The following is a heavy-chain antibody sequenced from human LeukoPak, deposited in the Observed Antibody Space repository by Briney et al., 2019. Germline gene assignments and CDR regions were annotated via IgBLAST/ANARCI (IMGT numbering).Heavy chain of an antibody. V-gene: IGHV1-8*01. J-gene: IGHJ4*02. CDR3: ATSKVGATPPGDY. CDR1: GYTFTSYD. Sequence: ASVKVSCKASGYTFTSYDINWVRQATGQGLEWMGWMNPNSGNTGYAQKLQGRVTMTRNTSISTAYMELSSLRSEDTAVYYCATSKVGATPPGDYWGQGTLVTVSS. CDR2: MNPNSGNT. D-gene: IGHD1-26*01.